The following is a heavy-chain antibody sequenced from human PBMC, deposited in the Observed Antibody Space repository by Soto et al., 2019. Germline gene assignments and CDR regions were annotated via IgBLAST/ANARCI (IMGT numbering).Heavy chain of an antibody. J-gene: IGHJ6*02. CDR2: TYTGGET. CDR3: VRMGQWRVPGDFYYGMDV. V-gene: IGHV3-53*01. Sequence: EVQLVESGGGLIQPGGSLRLSCAASGLTVSSNYMNWVRQAPGQGLEWVSLTYTGGETTYADSVKGRFTVSRDTSKNTLYLQMSSLRTEDTAVYYCVRMGQWRVPGDFYYGMDVWGQGTSVTVSS. D-gene: IGHD6-19*01. CDR1: GLTVSSNY.